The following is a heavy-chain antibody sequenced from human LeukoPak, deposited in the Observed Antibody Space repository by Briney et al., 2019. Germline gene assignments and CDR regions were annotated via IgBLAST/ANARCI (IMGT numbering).Heavy chain of an antibody. CDR1: GFSVSNNY. D-gene: IGHD1-26*01. V-gene: IGHV3-53*01. J-gene: IGHJ4*02. CDR3: TRCIVVVGLDYLDY. CDR2: IYSDGST. Sequence: GGSLRLSCAASGFSVSNNYMTWVRQAPGKGLEWISVIYSDGSTYYADSVKGRFSISRDNSKNTLYLQMNSLRGEDTAVYYCTRCIVVVGLDYLDYWGQGTLVTVSS.